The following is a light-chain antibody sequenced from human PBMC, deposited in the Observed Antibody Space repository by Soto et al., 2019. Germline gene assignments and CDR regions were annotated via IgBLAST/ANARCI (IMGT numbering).Light chain of an antibody. CDR1: QSVTTY. Sequence: EVVLTQSPATLSLSPGERATLSCTASQSVTTYLAWYQQKPGQAPRLLIYDASTRATDIPARFSGSGSGTDFTLTISSLEPEDFAVYYCQQRRNWPPGVTFGPGTKVDIK. J-gene: IGKJ3*01. CDR3: QQRRNWPPGVT. CDR2: DAS. V-gene: IGKV3-11*01.